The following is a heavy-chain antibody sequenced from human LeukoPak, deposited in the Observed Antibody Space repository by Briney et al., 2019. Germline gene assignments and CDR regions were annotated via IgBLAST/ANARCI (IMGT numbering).Heavy chain of an antibody. CDR1: GLTFSSYA. CDR3: AKEYSVRNQFDH. J-gene: IGHJ4*02. D-gene: IGHD1-14*01. CDR2: ISGSGSRT. V-gene: IGHV3-23*01. Sequence: PGGSLRLSCAASGLTFSSYAMSWVRQAPGKGLEWVSAISGSGSRTYYADSVKGRFTISRDNSKSTLYLRINSLRAEDTAVYYCAKEYSVRNQFDHWGQGTLVAVSS.